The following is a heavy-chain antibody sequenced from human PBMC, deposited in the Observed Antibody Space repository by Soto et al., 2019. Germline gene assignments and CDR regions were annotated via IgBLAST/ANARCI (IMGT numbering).Heavy chain of an antibody. Sequence: ASVKVSCKAPGYTFTSYDINWARQATGQGLEWMGWMNPNSGNTGYAQKFQGRVTMTRNTSISTAYMELSSLRSEDTAVYYCARGSARRKSVVPTDYWGQGTLVTVSS. J-gene: IGHJ4*02. V-gene: IGHV1-8*01. CDR2: MNPNSGNT. D-gene: IGHD6-6*01. CDR1: GYTFTSYD. CDR3: ARGSARRKSVVPTDY.